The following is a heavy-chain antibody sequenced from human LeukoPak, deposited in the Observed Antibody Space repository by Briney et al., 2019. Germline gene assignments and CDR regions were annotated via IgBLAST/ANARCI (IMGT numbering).Heavy chain of an antibody. D-gene: IGHD3-10*01. CDR3: VRGQNGSGSYYNPGPPDY. Sequence: SETLSLTCAVYGGSFSGYYWSWIRQPPGKGLEWIGEINHSGSTNYNPSLKSRVTISVDTSKNQFSLKLSSVTAADTAVYYCVRGQNGSGSYYNPGPPDYWGQGTLVTVSS. V-gene: IGHV4-34*01. J-gene: IGHJ4*02. CDR1: GGSFSGYY. CDR2: INHSGST.